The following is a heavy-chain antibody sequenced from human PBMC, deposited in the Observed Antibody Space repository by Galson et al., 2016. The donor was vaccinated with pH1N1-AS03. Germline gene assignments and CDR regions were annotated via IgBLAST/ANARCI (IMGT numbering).Heavy chain of an antibody. CDR3: VRGPDYWSERFYYFGMDV. V-gene: IGHV1-69*05. CDR2: IIPIFGNS. D-gene: IGHD1-1*01. Sequence: SVKVSCKASGGTFNKYAITWVRQAPGQGLEWMGGIIPIFGNSDYAQKFQGRVTISTDKSTTTAYMELSSLRSEDTAVYYCVRGPDYWSERFYYFGMDVWGQGTTVTVSS. J-gene: IGHJ6*02. CDR1: GGTFNKYA.